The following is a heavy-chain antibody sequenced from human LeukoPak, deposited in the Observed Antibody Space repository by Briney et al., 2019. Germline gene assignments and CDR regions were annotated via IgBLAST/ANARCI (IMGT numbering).Heavy chain of an antibody. CDR3: ARFAVHRRLTVAGQFGLDY. V-gene: IGHV1-2*02. CDR2: INPNGGGT. J-gene: IGHJ4*02. D-gene: IGHD6-19*01. CDR1: GYTFTGYY. Sequence: ASVKVSCKASGYTFTGYYMHWVRQAPGQGLEWMGWINPNGGGTNYAQKFQGRVTMTRDTSTSTVYMELSSLRSEDTAVYYCARFAVHRRLTVAGQFGLDYWGQGTLVTVSS.